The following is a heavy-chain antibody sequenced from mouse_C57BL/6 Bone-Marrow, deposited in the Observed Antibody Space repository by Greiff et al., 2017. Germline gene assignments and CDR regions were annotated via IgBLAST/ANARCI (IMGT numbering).Heavy chain of an antibody. CDR3: ARLRLVAL. D-gene: IGHD1-1*01. CDR2: ISSGGSCT. J-gene: IGHJ3*01. V-gene: IGHV5-6*01. Sequence: EVKVVESGGDLVKPGGSLKLSCAASGFTFSSYGMSWVRQTPDKRLEWVATISSGGSCTYYPDSVKGRFTISRDNAKNTLYLQMSSLKSVDTAKYYCARLRLVALWGQGTLVTVSA. CDR1: GFTFSSYG.